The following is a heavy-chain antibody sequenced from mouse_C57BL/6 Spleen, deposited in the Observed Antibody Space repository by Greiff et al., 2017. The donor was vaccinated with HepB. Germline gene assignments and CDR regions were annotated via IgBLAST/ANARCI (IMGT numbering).Heavy chain of an antibody. Sequence: LQESDAELVKPGASVKISCKVSGYTFTDHTIHWMKQRPEQGLEWIGYIYPRDGSTKYNEKFKGKATLTADKSSSTAYMQLNSLTSEDSAVYFCATIYYGNPYYAMDDWGQGTSVTVSS. CDR1: GYTFTDHT. V-gene: IGHV1-78*01. J-gene: IGHJ4*01. CDR3: ATIYYGNPYYAMDD. CDR2: IYPRDGST. D-gene: IGHD2-1*01.